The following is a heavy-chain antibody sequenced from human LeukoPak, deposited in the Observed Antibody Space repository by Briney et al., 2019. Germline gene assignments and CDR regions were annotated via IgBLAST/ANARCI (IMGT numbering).Heavy chain of an antibody. CDR1: GGSISSSSYY. V-gene: IGHV4-39*07. CDR3: ARDPVAAVGVTDAFDI. J-gene: IGHJ3*02. D-gene: IGHD6-25*01. Sequence: SETLSLTCTVSGGSISSSSYYWGWIRQPPGKGLEWIGSIYYSGSTYYNPSLKSRVTISVDKSKNQFSLKLSSVTAADTAVYYCARDPVAAVGVTDAFDIWGQGTAVTVSS. CDR2: IYYSGST.